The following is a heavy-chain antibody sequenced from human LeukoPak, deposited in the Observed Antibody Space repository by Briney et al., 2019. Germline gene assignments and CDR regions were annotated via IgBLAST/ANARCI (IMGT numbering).Heavy chain of an antibody. Sequence: SETLSLTCTVSGVSINIYFWSWFRPPVGKSRGWVGRIHSDGSNYDNPSLRSPVSMSIDTSKNQGTLTFASVTAADTAVDFCTRDVGFAYWGQGILVTVSS. V-gene: IGHV4-4*07. CDR3: TRDVGFAY. J-gene: IGHJ4*02. CDR2: IHSDGSN. CDR1: GVSINIYF.